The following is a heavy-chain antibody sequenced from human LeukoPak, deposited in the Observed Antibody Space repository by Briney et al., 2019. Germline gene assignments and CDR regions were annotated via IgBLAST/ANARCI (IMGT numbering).Heavy chain of an antibody. J-gene: IGHJ4*02. D-gene: IGHD6-13*01. CDR1: AFTFSGYW. CDR3: ARDGFVGAADY. V-gene: IGHV3-7*01. Sequence: GGSLRLSCEASAFTFSGYWMNWVPQAPGKGLEWVANIKQDGSEKQYVDSVRGRFTISRDNAKNSLYLQMNSLRVEDTAVYYCARDGFVGAADYWGQGTLVTVSS. CDR2: IKQDGSEK.